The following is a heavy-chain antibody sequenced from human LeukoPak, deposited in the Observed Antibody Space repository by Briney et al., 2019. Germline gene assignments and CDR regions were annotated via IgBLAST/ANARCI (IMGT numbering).Heavy chain of an antibody. D-gene: IGHD1-26*01. CDR3: AKVHQPGGSYYFYYYYYMDV. CDR1: GFTVSSNS. J-gene: IGHJ6*03. Sequence: GGSLRLSCTVSGFTVSSNSMSWVRQAPGKGLEWVSVIYSGGSTYYADSVEGRFTISRDNSKNTLSLQMNSLRAEDTAVYYCAKVHQPGGSYYFYYYYYMDVWGKGTTVTISS. V-gene: IGHV3-53*05. CDR2: IYSGGST.